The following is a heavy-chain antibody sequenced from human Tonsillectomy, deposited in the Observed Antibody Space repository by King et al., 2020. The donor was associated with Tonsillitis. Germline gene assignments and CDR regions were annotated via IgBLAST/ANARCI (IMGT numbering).Heavy chain of an antibody. CDR2: ISSTGSYS. Sequence: VQLVESGGGLVKPGGSLRLSCAASGFRFSDYYVSWIRQAPGKGLEWVSYISSTGSYSNYADSVKGRFTISRDNAKASLYLQMNSLRAEDAAVYYCARDRSSFTPRRPQYYYFYMDVWGKGTTVTVSS. CDR3: ARDRSSFTPRRPQYYYFYMDV. J-gene: IGHJ6*03. CDR1: GFRFSDYY. D-gene: IGHD3-3*01. V-gene: IGHV3-11*05.